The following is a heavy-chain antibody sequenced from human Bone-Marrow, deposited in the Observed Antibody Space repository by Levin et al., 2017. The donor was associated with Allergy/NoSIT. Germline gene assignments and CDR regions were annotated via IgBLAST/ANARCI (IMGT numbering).Heavy chain of an antibody. CDR1: EFTFTNYA. V-gene: IGHV3-23*01. CDR3: AKGRSSGYYSQYYGMDV. Sequence: GESLKISCTASEFTFTNYAMTWVRQAPGKGLEWVSLVSASGGATYYSDSVRGRFTVSRDISTSTLYLQMNGLRAEDTAVYYCAKGRSSGYYSQYYGMDVWGQGTTVTVSS. D-gene: IGHD3-22*01. J-gene: IGHJ6*02. CDR2: VSASGGAT.